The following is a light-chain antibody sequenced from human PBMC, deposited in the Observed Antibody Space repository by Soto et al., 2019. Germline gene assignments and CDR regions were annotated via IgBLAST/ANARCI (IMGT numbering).Light chain of an antibody. Sequence: EIVLTQSPGTLSLSPGERATLSCRASQNVTSRYLAWYQQKPGQAPRLLIFGAFSRATGIPGRFSGSGSGTDFTLTISRLEPEAFAVYYCQHYGTSHTFGQGTKLE. CDR3: QHYGTSHT. J-gene: IGKJ2*01. CDR2: GAF. V-gene: IGKV3-20*01. CDR1: QNVTSRY.